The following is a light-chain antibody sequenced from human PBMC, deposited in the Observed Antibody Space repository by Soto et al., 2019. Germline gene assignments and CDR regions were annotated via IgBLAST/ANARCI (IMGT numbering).Light chain of an antibody. J-gene: IGKJ5*01. V-gene: IGKV1-5*01. CDR1: QTISSW. Sequence: DIQMTQSPSTLSGSVGDRVTITCRASQTISSWLAWYQQKPGKAPKLLIYDASALPRGVPSRFSGSGSGTDFTLKISRMEAEDVGVYYCMQSKQLPITFGQGTRLEIK. CDR2: DAS. CDR3: MQSKQLPIT.